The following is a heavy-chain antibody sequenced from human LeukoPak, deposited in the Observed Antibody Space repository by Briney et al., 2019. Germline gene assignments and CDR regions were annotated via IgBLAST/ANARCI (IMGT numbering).Heavy chain of an antibody. CDR3: ASGYSYGPLDY. J-gene: IGHJ4*02. V-gene: IGHV4-59*01. CDR1: GGSISSYY. D-gene: IGHD5-18*01. Sequence: PSETLPLTCTVSGGSISSYYWSWIRQPPGKGLEWIGYIYYSGSINYNPSLKSRVTISVDTSKNQFSLKLSSVTAADTAVYYCASGYSYGPLDYWGQGTLVTVSS. CDR2: IYYSGSI.